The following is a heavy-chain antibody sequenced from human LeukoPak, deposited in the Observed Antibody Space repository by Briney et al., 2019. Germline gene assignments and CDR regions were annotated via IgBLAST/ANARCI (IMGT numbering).Heavy chain of an antibody. J-gene: IGHJ4*02. Sequence: PSETLSLTCAVYGGSFSGYYWSWIRQPPGKGLEWIGEINHSGSTSYNPSLKSRVTISVDTSKNQFSLKLSSVTAADTAVYYCARSRIAAAAPPDYWGQGTLVTVSS. CDR3: ARSRIAAAAPPDY. CDR1: GGSFSGYY. D-gene: IGHD6-13*01. V-gene: IGHV4-34*01. CDR2: INHSGST.